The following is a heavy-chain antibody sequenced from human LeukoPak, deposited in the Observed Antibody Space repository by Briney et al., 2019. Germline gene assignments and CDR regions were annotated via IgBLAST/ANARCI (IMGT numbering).Heavy chain of an antibody. CDR3: ARLRYSGSYHDAFDI. Sequence: ASVKVSCKASGGTFSSYAISWVRQAPGQGLEWMGWINPNSGGTNYAQKLQGRVTMTRDTSISTAYMELSRLRSDDTAVYYCARLRYSGSYHDAFDIWGQGTMVTVSS. CDR1: GGTFSSYA. J-gene: IGHJ3*02. D-gene: IGHD1-26*01. V-gene: IGHV1-2*02. CDR2: INPNSGGT.